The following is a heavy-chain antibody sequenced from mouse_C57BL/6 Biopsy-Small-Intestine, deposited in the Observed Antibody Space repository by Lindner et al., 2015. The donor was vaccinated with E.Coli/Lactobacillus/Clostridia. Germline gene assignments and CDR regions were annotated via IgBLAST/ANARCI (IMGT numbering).Heavy chain of an antibody. V-gene: IGHV14-3*02. J-gene: IGHJ4*01. CDR2: IDPANGNT. D-gene: IGHD2-4*01. Sequence: VQLQESGAELVRPGASVKLSCTASGFNIKDDYMHWVKQRPEQGLEWIGTIDPANGNTEYVPKFQDKATITADTSSSTAYLQLSSLTSEDTAVYCCARSDDYDVDAMDYWGQGTSVTVSS. CDR1: GFNIKDDY. CDR3: ARSDDYDVDAMDY.